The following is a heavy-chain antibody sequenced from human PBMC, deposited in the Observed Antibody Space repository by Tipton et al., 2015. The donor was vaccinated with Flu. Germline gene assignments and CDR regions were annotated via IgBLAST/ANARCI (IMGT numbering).Heavy chain of an antibody. J-gene: IGHJ4*02. Sequence: CAASGFRFNTFWMNWVRQAPGKGLEWVAIIKQDASEKLYVDSVEGRFTISRDNAKNSLSLQMDSLRGDDTAMYYCAGGSGWLITDWGQGTLVTVSS. D-gene: IGHD6-19*01. CDR3: AGGSGWLITD. CDR2: IKQDASEK. CDR1: GFRFNTFW. V-gene: IGHV3-7*01.